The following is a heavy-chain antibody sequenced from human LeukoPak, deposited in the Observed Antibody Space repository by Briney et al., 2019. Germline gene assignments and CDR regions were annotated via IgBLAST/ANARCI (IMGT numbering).Heavy chain of an antibody. Sequence: SVTLSLTCTVSGGSISSHYWSWIPQPPGKGLEWIGYMFYSGSTNYNPSLESRVTISINTSKNQFSLRLSSVTAADTAVYYCARGSDFGDYWGQGTLVTVSS. CDR1: GGSISSHY. D-gene: IGHD4-17*01. CDR3: ARGSDFGDY. J-gene: IGHJ4*02. CDR2: MFYSGST. V-gene: IGHV4-59*11.